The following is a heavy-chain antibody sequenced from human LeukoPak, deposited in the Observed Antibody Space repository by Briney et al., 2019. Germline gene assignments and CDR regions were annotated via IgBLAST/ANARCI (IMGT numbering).Heavy chain of an antibody. CDR1: GGSISSYY. J-gene: IGHJ6*03. D-gene: IGHD3-3*01. CDR2: IYYSGST. Sequence: PSETLSLTCTVSGGSISSYYWSWIRQPPGKGLEWIGYIYYSGSTNYNPSLKSRVTISVDTSKNQFSLKLNSVTAADTAVYYCARAPPVGEDYYYYYMDVWGKGTTVTVSS. CDR3: ARAPPVGEDYYYYYMDV. V-gene: IGHV4-59*01.